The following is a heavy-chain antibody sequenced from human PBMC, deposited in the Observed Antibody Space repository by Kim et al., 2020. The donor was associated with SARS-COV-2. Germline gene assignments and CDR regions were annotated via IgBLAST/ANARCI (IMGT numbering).Heavy chain of an antibody. CDR2: IYTSGST. CDR3: ARDLPKRGYVGMDV. Sequence: SETLSLTCTVSGGSISSGSYYWSWIRQPAGKGLEWIGRIYTSGSTNYNPSLKSRVTISVDTSKNQFSLKLSSVTAADTAVYYCARDLPKRGYVGMDVWGQGTTVTVSS. V-gene: IGHV4-61*02. J-gene: IGHJ6*02. D-gene: IGHD1-1*01. CDR1: GGSISSGSYY.